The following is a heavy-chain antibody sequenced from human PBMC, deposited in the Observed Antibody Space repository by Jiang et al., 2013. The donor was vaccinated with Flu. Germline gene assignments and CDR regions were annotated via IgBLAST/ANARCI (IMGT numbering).Heavy chain of an antibody. D-gene: IGHD6-13*01. J-gene: IGHJ4*02. V-gene: IGHV4-39*01. Sequence: LLKPSETLSLTCTVSGGSISSSSYYWGWIRQPPGKGLEWIGSIYYSGSTYYNPSLKSRVTISVDTSKNQFSLKLSSVTAADTAVYYCARQLSDISIAAAGHRIDYWGQGTLVTVSS. CDR2: IYYSGST. CDR1: GGSISSSSYY. CDR3: ARQLSDISIAAAGHRIDY.